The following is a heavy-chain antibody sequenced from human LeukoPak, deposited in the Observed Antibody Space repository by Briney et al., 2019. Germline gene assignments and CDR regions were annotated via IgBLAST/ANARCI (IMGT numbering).Heavy chain of an antibody. Sequence: ASVTVSFMSSGYTFTGYYMHWVRQAPGQGLAWMGWINPNSGGTNYAQKFQGRVTMTRDTSISTAYMELSRLRAEDTALYYCALTTVADFGYWGQGTLVTVSS. CDR1: GYTFTGYY. CDR3: ALTTVADFGY. CDR2: INPNSGGT. D-gene: IGHD4-17*01. V-gene: IGHV1-2*02. J-gene: IGHJ4*02.